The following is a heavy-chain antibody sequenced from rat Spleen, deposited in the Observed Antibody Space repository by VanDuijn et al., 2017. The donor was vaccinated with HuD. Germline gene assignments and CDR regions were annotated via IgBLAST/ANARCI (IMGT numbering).Heavy chain of an antibody. CDR2: IWTGGST. CDR3: TSQYYYDGYYRDY. CDR1: GFSLTSHH. V-gene: IGHV2-43*01. D-gene: IGHD1-12*03. Sequence: QVQLKESGPGLVQPSQTLSLTCTVSGFSLTSHHVSWVRQPPGKGLEWMGLIWTGGSTAYNSLLKSRLSISRDTSRSQVFLKMNSLQTDDTAIYFCTSQYYYDGYYRDYWGQGVMVTVSS. J-gene: IGHJ2*01.